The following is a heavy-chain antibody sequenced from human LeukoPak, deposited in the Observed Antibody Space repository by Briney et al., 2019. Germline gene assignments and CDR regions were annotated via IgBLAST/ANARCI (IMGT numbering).Heavy chain of an antibody. J-gene: IGHJ4*02. V-gene: IGHV3-23*01. CDR2: ISGSGGTT. D-gene: IGHD3-22*01. CDR3: AKGSHYYESWWIDY. Sequence: GSLQLSCAASGFPFNRYAMTWVRQAPRPGLEGGSIISGSGGTTDYADSVKGRFTISRDNSKNTLFLQMNSLRAGDTAVYYCAKGSHYYESWWIDYWGQGTLVSVSS. CDR1: GFPFNRYA.